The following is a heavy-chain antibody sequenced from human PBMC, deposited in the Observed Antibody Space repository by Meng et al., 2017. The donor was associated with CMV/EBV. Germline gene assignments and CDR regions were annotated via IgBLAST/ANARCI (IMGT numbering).Heavy chain of an antibody. D-gene: IGHD6-6*01. Sequence: SVKVSCKASGGTFSNLAFSWVRQAPGHGLEWMGGIVPILGTSNYAQKFEGRVTMTTDKSTTTLFMELSSLSSDDTAVYYCARHKLGSGSSLYYYTMDVWGQGTTVTVSS. CDR2: IVPILGTS. CDR3: ARHKLGSGSSLYYYTMDV. CDR1: GGTFSNLA. J-gene: IGHJ6*02. V-gene: IGHV1-69*10.